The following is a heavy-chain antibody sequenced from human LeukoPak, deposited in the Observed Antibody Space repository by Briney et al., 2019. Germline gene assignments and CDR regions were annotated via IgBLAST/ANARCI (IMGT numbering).Heavy chain of an antibody. CDR1: GYTFSSYG. D-gene: IGHD3-22*01. CDR3: ARGDYYDTTAYYSVPGDYFDY. J-gene: IGHJ4*02. CDR2: ISGYNGKT. Sequence: APVKVSCKASGYTFSSYGFSWVRQAPGQGLEWMGWISGYNGKTIYEQKFQGRVTMTTDTSTSTVYIELRSLTSDDTAVYYCARGDYYDTTAYYSVPGDYFDYWGQGTLVTVSS. V-gene: IGHV1-18*01.